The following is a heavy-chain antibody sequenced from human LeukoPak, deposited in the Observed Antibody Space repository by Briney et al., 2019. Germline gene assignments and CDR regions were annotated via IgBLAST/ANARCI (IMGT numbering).Heavy chain of an antibody. D-gene: IGHD2-2*01. CDR1: GFTFDDYG. Sequence: PGGSLRLSCAASGFTFDDYGMGWVRQAPGKGLEWVSGINWNGGSTGYADSVKGRFTIPRDNAKNSLYLQMNSLRAEDTALYYCARDFRSRYCSSTSCYTFDYWGQGTLVTVSS. J-gene: IGHJ4*02. V-gene: IGHV3-20*04. CDR2: INWNGGST. CDR3: ARDFRSRYCSSTSCYTFDY.